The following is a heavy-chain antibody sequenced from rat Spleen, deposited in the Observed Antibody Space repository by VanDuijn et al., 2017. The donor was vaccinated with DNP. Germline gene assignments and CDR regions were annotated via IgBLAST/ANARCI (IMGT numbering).Heavy chain of an antibody. J-gene: IGHJ2*01. CDR3: AGRPPPTRGPFDY. Sequence: EVQLVESGGGPVQPGRSLKLSCAASGFTFSNHYMAWVRQAPTKGLEWVAYSSTGGGSTDYRDSVKGRFTISRDNAKSTLYLQMDSLRSEDTATYYCAGRPPPTRGPFDYWGQGVTVTVSS. V-gene: IGHV5-27*01. CDR1: GFTFSNHY. D-gene: IGHD1-4*01. CDR2: SSTGGGST.